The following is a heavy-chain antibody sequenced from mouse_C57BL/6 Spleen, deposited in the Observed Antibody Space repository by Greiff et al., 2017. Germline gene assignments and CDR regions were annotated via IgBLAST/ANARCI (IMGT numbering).Heavy chain of an antibody. CDR3: AFLDSSGYVEFDY. J-gene: IGHJ2*01. Sequence: EVQGVESGPVLVKPGASVKMSCKASGYTFTDYYMNWVKQSHGKSLEWIGVINPYNGGTSYNQKFKGKATLTVDKSSSTAYMELNSLTSEDSAVYYWAFLDSSGYVEFDYWGQGTTLTVSS. D-gene: IGHD3-2*02. V-gene: IGHV1-19*01. CDR2: INPYNGGT. CDR1: GYTFTDYY.